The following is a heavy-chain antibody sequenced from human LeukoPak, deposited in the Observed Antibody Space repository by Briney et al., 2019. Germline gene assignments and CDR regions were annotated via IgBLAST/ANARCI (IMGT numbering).Heavy chain of an antibody. Sequence: GGSLRLSCAASGFTFSNYWMHWVRQAPGKGLVRVSRIDNGGSDTSHADSVKGRFTISRDNAKNTLYLQMNSLRAEDTAVYYCARGEGWHCSGSDCFTHWFDPWGQGALVTVSS. CDR2: IDNGGSDT. V-gene: IGHV3-74*01. D-gene: IGHD2-2*02. CDR1: GFTFSNYW. J-gene: IGHJ5*02. CDR3: ARGEGWHCSGSDCFTHWFDP.